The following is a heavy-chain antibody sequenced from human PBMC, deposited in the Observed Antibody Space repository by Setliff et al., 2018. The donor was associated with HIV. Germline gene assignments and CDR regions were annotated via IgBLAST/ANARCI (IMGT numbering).Heavy chain of an antibody. CDR2: INLNTGAT. CDR1: EYDINDQY. V-gene: IGHV1-2*02. J-gene: IGHJ4*02. CDR3: VRSPGSFISTDSTEAGDY. Sequence: GASVKVSCKTSEYDINDQYINWVRQAPGQGLEWMGWINLNTGATKYAQKLQVRVTLTRDTSMTTDYMELRSLRSDDTAVYYCVRSPGSFISTDSTEAGDYWGQGTLVTVSS. D-gene: IGHD3-22*01.